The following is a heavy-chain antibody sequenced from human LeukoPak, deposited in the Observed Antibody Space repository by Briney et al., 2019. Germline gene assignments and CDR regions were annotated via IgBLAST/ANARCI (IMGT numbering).Heavy chain of an antibody. V-gene: IGHV4-38-2*02. J-gene: IGHJ6*03. CDR1: GYSISSGYY. CDR3: ARDQPYMDV. CDR2: IYHSGTT. Sequence: KPSETLSLTCTVSGYSISSGYYWVWTRQPPGKGLEWIGCIYHSGTTYYNPSLKSRITISVDTSKNQFSLKLSSVTAADTAMYYCARDQPYMDVWGKGTTVTVSS.